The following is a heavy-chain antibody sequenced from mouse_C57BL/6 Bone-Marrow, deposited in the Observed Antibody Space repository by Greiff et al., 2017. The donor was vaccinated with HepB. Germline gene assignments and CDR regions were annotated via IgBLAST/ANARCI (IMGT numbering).Heavy chain of an antibody. CDR2: INPNNGGT. CDR3: ARGRGSSGLFAY. CDR1: GYTFTDYN. Sequence: VHVKQSGPELVKPGASVKMSCKASGYTFTDYNMHWVKQSHGKSLEWIGYINPNNGGTSYNQKFKGKATLTVNKSSSTAYMELRSLTSEDSAVYYCARGRGSSGLFAYWGQGTLVTVSA. V-gene: IGHV1-22*01. D-gene: IGHD3-2*02. J-gene: IGHJ3*01.